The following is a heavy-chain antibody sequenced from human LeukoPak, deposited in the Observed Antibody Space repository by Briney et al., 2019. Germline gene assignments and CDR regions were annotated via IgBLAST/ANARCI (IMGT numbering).Heavy chain of an antibody. J-gene: IGHJ5*01. V-gene: IGHV3-11*01. CDR3: TRGRRAFDF. Sequence: GGSLRLSCTVPVHNLSASYMSWIRQFPGGGLEWHSYISPRAYPTSYFHSARGPFTISRDNSHSSLILKVTSVRVDDSAIYYWTRGRRAFDFWGRGTRVTVS. CDR1: VHNLSASY. CDR2: ISPRAYPT.